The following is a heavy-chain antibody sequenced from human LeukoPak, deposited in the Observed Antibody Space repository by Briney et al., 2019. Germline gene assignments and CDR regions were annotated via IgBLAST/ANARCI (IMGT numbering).Heavy chain of an antibody. Sequence: GGSLRLSCAASGFTFSSYWMHWVRQAPGKGLVWVSRINSDGSSTSYADSVKGRFTISRDNAKNTLYLQMNSLRAEDTAVYYCARGGSGYCSAGSCYPIDYWGQETLVTVSS. CDR1: GFTFSSYW. CDR3: ARGGSGYCSAGSCYPIDY. V-gene: IGHV3-74*01. J-gene: IGHJ4*02. CDR2: INSDGSST. D-gene: IGHD2-15*01.